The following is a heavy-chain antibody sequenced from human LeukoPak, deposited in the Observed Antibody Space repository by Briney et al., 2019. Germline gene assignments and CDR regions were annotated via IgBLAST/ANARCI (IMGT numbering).Heavy chain of an antibody. CDR2: VRYDGRNK. CDR3: ARTGGRDGYGFDY. V-gene: IGHV3-33*01. J-gene: IGHJ4*02. D-gene: IGHD5-24*01. Sequence: GGSLRLSCAASGFTFSSHGMHWVRQTPGKGLVWVAAVRYDGRNKYYADSVKGRLTISRDNSKNTLYLQMNSLRAEDTAVYYCARTGGRDGYGFDYWGQGTLVTVSP. CDR1: GFTFSSHG.